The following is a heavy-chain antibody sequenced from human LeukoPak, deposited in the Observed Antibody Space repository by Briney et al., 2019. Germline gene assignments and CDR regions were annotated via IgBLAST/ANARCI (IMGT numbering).Heavy chain of an antibody. J-gene: IGHJ4*02. V-gene: IGHV1-2*02. CDR2: INPNSGGT. D-gene: IGHD3-10*01. CDR3: ARSPPYYYGSGSYYTPRYFDY. Sequence: ASVKVSCKASGYTFTGYYMHWVRQAPGQGLEWMGWINPNSGGTNYAQKFQGRVTMTRNTSISTAYMELSSLRSEDTAVYYCARSPPYYYGSGSYYTPRYFDYWGQGTLVTVSS. CDR1: GYTFTGYY.